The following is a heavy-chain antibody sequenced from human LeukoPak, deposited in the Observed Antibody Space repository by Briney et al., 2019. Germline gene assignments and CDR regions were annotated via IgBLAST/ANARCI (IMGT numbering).Heavy chain of an antibody. D-gene: IGHD3-10*01. Sequence: PSETLSLTCTVSGASIRHYYWSWIRQPPGKGLEWIGYIFYSGSTNYNPSLKSRVTISVDTSKNQFSLKLSSVTAADTAVYYCARHWSGYYYGSGFQIDYWGQGTLVTVSS. CDR3: ARHWSGYYYGSGFQIDY. J-gene: IGHJ4*02. V-gene: IGHV4-59*08. CDR2: IFYSGST. CDR1: GASIRHYY.